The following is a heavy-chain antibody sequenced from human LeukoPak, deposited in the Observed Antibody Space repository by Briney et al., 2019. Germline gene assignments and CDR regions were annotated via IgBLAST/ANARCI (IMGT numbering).Heavy chain of an antibody. CDR3: AKDRIVGIPPYSSSWYYFDY. CDR1: GFTFRNYV. V-gene: IGHV3-30*18. CDR2: TSSDLNVK. D-gene: IGHD6-13*01. J-gene: IGHJ4*02. Sequence: GGSLRLSCAASGFTFRNYVIHWVRQAPGKGLEWVAVTSSDLNVKLYADSVKGRFTISRDNSKNTLYLQMNSLRAEDTAVYYCAKDRIVGIPPYSSSWYYFDYWGQGTLVSVSS.